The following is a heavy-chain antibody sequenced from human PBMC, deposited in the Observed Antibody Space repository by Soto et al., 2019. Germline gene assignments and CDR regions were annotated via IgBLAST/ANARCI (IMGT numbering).Heavy chain of an antibody. CDR2: IYYTGGT. D-gene: IGHD5-12*01. V-gene: IGHV4-31*03. J-gene: IGHJ4*02. Sequence: QVQLQESGPGLVKPSQTLSLTCTVSGDAINSGGYYRSWIRQHPGKALEWIGFIYYTGGTYYNPSLRSRATISQVVSKSQFSLKLTSMPAADTAMYYCARQIHRYDGKLRGRYFDYWAQGTLVTVSS. CDR3: ARQIHRYDGKLRGRYFDY. CDR1: GDAINSGGYY.